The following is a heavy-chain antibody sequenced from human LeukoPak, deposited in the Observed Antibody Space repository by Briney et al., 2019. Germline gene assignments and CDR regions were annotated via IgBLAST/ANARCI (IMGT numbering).Heavy chain of an antibody. CDR2: ISGSGGST. CDR3: AKGNSYYYDSSGYLVY. V-gene: IGHV3-23*01. J-gene: IGHJ4*02. D-gene: IGHD3-22*01. CDR1: GFTFSSYA. Sequence: PGGSLRLFCAASGFTFSSYAMSWVRQAPGKGLEWVSAISGSGGSTYYADSVKGRFTISRDNSKNTLYLQMNSLRAEDTAVYYCAKGNSYYYDSSGYLVYWGQGTLVTVSS.